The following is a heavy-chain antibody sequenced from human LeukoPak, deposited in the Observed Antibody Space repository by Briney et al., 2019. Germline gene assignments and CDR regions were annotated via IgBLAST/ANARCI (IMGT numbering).Heavy chain of an antibody. Sequence: SGTLSLTCAVSGGSISSSNWRSWVRQPPGKGLEWIGEIYHGGSTYYNPSLKSRVTISVDTSKNQFSLKLSSVTAADTAVYYCARHVGVVINVGYWGQGTLVTVSS. D-gene: IGHD3-3*01. CDR1: GGSISSSNW. J-gene: IGHJ4*02. CDR3: ARHVGVVINVGY. CDR2: IYHGGST. V-gene: IGHV4-4*02.